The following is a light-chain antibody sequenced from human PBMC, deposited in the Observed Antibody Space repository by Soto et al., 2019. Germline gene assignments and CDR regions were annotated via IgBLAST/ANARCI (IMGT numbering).Light chain of an antibody. CDR3: SSYTISSTYV. V-gene: IGLV2-14*01. Sequence: QSVLTQPASVSGSPGQSITISCTGTSSDVGGYNSVSWYQQHPGKAPKLMIYNVSNRPSGVSNRFSGSKSGNTASLTISGLQAEDEADYYCSSYTISSTYVFGTGTKAPS. CDR2: NVS. J-gene: IGLJ1*01. CDR1: SSDVGGYNS.